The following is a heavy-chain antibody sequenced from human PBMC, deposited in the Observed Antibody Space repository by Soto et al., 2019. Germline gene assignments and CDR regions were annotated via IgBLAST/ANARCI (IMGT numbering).Heavy chain of an antibody. Sequence: QVQLQQWGAGLLKPSETLSLTCAVYGGSVSGANYYWSWIRQPPGKGLEWIGEMSHSGGTHFNPSLKSRVTISVATSTNQFYLKMSSVTAADTALYYCARVERGTATTVVDAFDIWGPGTMVTVSS. CDR1: GGSVSGANYY. CDR3: ARVERGTATTVVDAFDI. V-gene: IGHV4-34*01. CDR2: MSHSGGT. J-gene: IGHJ3*02. D-gene: IGHD1-1*01.